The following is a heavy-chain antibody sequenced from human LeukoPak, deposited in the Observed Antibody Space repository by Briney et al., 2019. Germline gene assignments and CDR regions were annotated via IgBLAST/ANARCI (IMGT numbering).Heavy chain of an antibody. CDR3: ARDYSSSWSHEANDAFDI. D-gene: IGHD6-13*01. J-gene: IGHJ3*02. Sequence: ASVKVSCKASGYTFTSYGISWGRQAPGQGLGGMGWINAYNGNTNYAQKLQGRVTMTTDTSTSTAYMELRSLRSDDTAVYYCARDYSSSWSHEANDAFDIWGQGTMVTVSS. CDR1: GYTFTSYG. V-gene: IGHV1-18*01. CDR2: INAYNGNT.